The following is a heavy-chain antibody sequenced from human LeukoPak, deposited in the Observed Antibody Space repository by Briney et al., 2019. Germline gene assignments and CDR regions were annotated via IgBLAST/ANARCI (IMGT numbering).Heavy chain of an antibody. J-gene: IGHJ4*02. CDR2: INHSGST. Sequence: SETLSLTCAGYGGSFSGYYWSWIRQPPAKGLEGIGEINHSGSTNYNPSLNSRGTISVDTSKNQFSLKLSSVTAADTAVYYCARGHRSSSSIPGFDYWGQGTLVTVSS. CDR1: GGSFSGYY. D-gene: IGHD2-2*01. V-gene: IGHV4-34*01. CDR3: ARGHRSSSSIPGFDY.